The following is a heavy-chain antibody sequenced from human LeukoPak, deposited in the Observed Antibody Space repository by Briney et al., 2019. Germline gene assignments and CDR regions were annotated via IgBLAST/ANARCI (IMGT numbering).Heavy chain of an antibody. D-gene: IGHD6-19*01. CDR1: GGSISSSGFY. Sequence: PSETLSLTCAVSGGSISSSGFYWRWIRQTPGKGLEWIGSIEYNVPTSHNPSLKTRLTISADTSRNQFSLKLSSVTAADTAIYFCARHVHDNGWKYYFDSWGQGCLVTVSS. V-gene: IGHV4-39*01. J-gene: IGHJ4*02. CDR3: ARHVHDNGWKYYFDS. CDR2: IEYNVPT.